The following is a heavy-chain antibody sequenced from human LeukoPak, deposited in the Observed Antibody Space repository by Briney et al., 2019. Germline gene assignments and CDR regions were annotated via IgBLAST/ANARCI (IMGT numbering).Heavy chain of an antibody. CDR1: GFTFSDYY. Sequence: PGGPLRLSCAASGFTFSDYYMSWIRQAPGKGLEWVSYISSSGSTIYYADSVKGRFTISRDNAKNSLYLQMNSLRAEDTAVYYCARVAAAGLNWFNPWGQGTLVTVFS. V-gene: IGHV3-11*01. CDR2: ISSSGSTI. D-gene: IGHD6-13*01. CDR3: ARVAAAGLNWFNP. J-gene: IGHJ5*02.